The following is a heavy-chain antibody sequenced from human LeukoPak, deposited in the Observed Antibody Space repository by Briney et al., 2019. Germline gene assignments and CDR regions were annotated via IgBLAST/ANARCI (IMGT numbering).Heavy chain of an antibody. Sequence: GASVKVSCKASGGTFSSHAISWVRQAPGQGLEWVGGLIPVFGTTNYAEKFQGRVTITTDESTRTSYMELRSLKSDDTAVYYCAGGKSGYDYGLDHWGQGILVIVSS. V-gene: IGHV1-69*05. J-gene: IGHJ4*02. CDR2: LIPVFGTT. CDR1: GGTFSSHA. D-gene: IGHD5-12*01. CDR3: AGGKSGYDYGLDH.